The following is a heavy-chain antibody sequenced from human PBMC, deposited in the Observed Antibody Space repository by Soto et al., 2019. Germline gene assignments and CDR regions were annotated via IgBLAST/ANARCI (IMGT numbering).Heavy chain of an antibody. J-gene: IGHJ4*02. V-gene: IGHV3-30*18. CDR1: GFTFSSYG. D-gene: IGHD3-3*01. Sequence: QVQLVESGGGVVQPGRSLRLSCAASGFTFSSYGMHWVRQAPGKGLDWVAFISYDGSNKNYADSVKGRFTISRDNSKNTLYLQMNSLRAEDTAVYYCAKDLYKYYDFWSGYYSLDYWGQGTLVTVSS. CDR3: AKDLYKYYDFWSGYYSLDY. CDR2: ISYDGSNK.